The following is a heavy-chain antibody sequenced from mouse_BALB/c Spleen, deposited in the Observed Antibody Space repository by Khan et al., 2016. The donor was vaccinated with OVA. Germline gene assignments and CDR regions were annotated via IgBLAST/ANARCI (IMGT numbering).Heavy chain of an antibody. D-gene: IGHD1-2*01. Sequence: QIQLVQSGPELKKPGETVKISCKAAGYTFTNYGVNWVKQAPGKGLKWMGWIHTNIGEPTYAEEFKGRFDFSLETSATTAFLQINNLKNEDTATYFCERRCRTAYPLYYYPMDYWGPGTSATGTS. CDR3: ERRCRTAYPLYYYPMDY. CDR2: IHTNIGEP. CDR1: GYTFTNYG. V-gene: IGHV9-3*02. J-gene: IGHJ4*01.